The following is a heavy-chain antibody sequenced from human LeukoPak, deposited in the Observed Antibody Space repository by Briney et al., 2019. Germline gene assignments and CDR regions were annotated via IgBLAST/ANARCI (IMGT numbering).Heavy chain of an antibody. Sequence: SETLSLTCTVSGGSISSYYWSWIRQPPGKGLEWIGYIYYSGSTNYNPSLKSRVTISVDTSKNQFSLNLSSVTAADTDVYCCASDRIDYYDSSGYYSNWFDPWGQGTLVTVSS. CDR2: IYYSGST. D-gene: IGHD3-22*01. CDR3: ASDRIDYYDSSGYYSNWFDP. V-gene: IGHV4-59*01. J-gene: IGHJ5*02. CDR1: GGSISSYY.